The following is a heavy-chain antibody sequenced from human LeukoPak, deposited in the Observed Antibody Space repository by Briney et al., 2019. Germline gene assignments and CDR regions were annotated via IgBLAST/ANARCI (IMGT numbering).Heavy chain of an antibody. V-gene: IGHV4-38-2*01. CDR3: ASLRVRLLWFGDLVPSWFDP. Sequence: SETLSLTCAVSGYSISSGYYWGWIRQPPGKGLEWIGSIYHSGSTYYNPYLKSRVTISVDTSKNQFSLKLSSVTAADTAVYYCASLRVRLLWFGDLVPSWFDPRGQGTLVTVSS. CDR2: IYHSGST. J-gene: IGHJ5*02. CDR1: GYSISSGYY. D-gene: IGHD3-10*01.